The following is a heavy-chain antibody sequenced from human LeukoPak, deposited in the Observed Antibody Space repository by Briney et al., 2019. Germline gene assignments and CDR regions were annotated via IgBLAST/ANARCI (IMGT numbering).Heavy chain of an antibody. V-gene: IGHV3-7*01. Sequence: GGSLRLSCAASGFTFGSYWMSWVRQAPGKGLEWVANIKQDGSEKYYVDSVKGRFTISRDNAKNSLYLQMNSLRAEDTAVYYCARDLGNYDILTGYYPTSFDYWGQGTLVTVSS. J-gene: IGHJ4*02. D-gene: IGHD3-9*01. CDR1: GFTFGSYW. CDR3: ARDLGNYDILTGYYPTSFDY. CDR2: IKQDGSEK.